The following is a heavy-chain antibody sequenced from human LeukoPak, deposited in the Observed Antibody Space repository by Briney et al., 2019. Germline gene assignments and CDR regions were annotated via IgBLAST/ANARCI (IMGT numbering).Heavy chain of an antibody. CDR2: ISGGGETT. D-gene: IGHD4-17*01. Sequence: PGGSLRLSCAASGFTFNNYALNWVRQAPGKGREWVSSISGGGETTYYADSAKGRFTISSDNSQNTLYLQMNSLRAEDTAVYYCARDYADYVGYFFFDYWGQGTLVTVSS. CDR1: GFTFNNYA. CDR3: ARDYADYVGYFFFDY. J-gene: IGHJ4*02. V-gene: IGHV3-23*01.